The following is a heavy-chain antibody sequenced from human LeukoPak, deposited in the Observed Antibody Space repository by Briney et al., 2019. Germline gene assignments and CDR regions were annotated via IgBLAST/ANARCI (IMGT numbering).Heavy chain of an antibody. CDR3: ARDVPYGGPIDY. J-gene: IGHJ4*02. D-gene: IGHD4/OR15-4a*01. CDR1: GGTFSSYA. Sequence: EASVKVSCKASGGTFSSYAISWVRQAPGQGLEWMGRIIPIFGTANYAQKSQGRVTITTDESTSTAYMELSSLRSEDTAVYYCARDVPYGGPIDYWGQGTLVTVSS. V-gene: IGHV1-69*05. CDR2: IIPIFGTA.